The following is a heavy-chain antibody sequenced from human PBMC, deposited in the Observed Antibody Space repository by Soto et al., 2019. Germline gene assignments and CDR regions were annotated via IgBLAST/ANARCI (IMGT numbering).Heavy chain of an antibody. V-gene: IGHV4-59*08. CDR3: ARQITGTTFFSRWFDP. D-gene: IGHD1-7*01. Sequence: QVQLQESGPGLVKPSETLSLTCTVSGGSISSYYWSWIRQPPGKGLEWIGYIYSSGSTNYNPSLKSRVTISVDTSKNQFSLKLSSVTAADTAVYYCARQITGTTFFSRWFDPWGQGTLVTVSS. J-gene: IGHJ5*02. CDR2: IYSSGST. CDR1: GGSISSYY.